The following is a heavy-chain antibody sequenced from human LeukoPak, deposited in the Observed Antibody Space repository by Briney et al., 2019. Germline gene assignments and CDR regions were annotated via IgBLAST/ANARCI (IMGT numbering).Heavy chain of an antibody. CDR2: INPKSGGT. J-gene: IGHJ6*02. CDR3: ASLGATTIYYYGTDV. D-gene: IGHD1-26*01. CDR1: GYTFTDYY. V-gene: IGHV1-2*02. Sequence: ASVKVSCKASGYTFTDYYIHWVRQAPGQGLEWMGWINPKSGGTNYAQKFQGRVTMTRDTSVSAVYMELSSLRSDDTAVYYCASLGATTIYYYGTDVWGQGTTVTVSS.